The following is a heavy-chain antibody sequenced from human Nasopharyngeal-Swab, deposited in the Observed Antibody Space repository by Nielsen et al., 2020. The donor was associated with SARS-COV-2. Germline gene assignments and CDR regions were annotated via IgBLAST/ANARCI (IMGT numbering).Heavy chain of an antibody. CDR2: ISGSGGST. CDR1: GFTFSSYA. CDR3: AKDRVDAAMEALDY. J-gene: IGHJ4*02. V-gene: IGHV3-23*01. Sequence: GESLKISCAASGFTFSSYAMSWVRQAPGKGLEWVSAISGSGGSTYCADSVKGRFTISRDISKNTLYLQMNSLRAEDTAVYYCAKDRVDAAMEALDYWGQGTLVTVSS. D-gene: IGHD5-18*01.